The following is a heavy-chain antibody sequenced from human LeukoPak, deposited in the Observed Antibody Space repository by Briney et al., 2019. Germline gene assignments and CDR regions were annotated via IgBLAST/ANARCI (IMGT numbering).Heavy chain of an antibody. CDR2: ISYDGSYK. J-gene: IGHJ4*02. CDR3: AKVQSRKATVFEYSSGWYSGFDY. CDR1: GFTFSSYA. D-gene: IGHD6-19*01. V-gene: IGHV3-30*18. Sequence: GGPLRLSCAASGFTFSSYAMHWVRQAPGKGLEWVAVISYDGSYKYSADSVKGRFTISRDNSKNTLYLQMNSLRAEDTAVYYCAKVQSRKATVFEYSSGWYSGFDYWGQGTLVTVSS.